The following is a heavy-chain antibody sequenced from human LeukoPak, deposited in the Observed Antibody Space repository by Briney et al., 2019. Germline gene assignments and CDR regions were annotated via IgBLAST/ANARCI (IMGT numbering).Heavy chain of an antibody. D-gene: IGHD3-10*01. CDR1: GFTFSNSN. CDR3: ARISGTTPRY. J-gene: IGHJ4*02. Sequence: GGSLRLSCAASGFTFSNSNMNWVRQAPGKGLEWVSYISGGSSSSSTIYYADSVKGRFTISRDNAKNSLYLQMNSLRAEDTAIYYCARISGTTPRYWGQGTLVTVSS. CDR2: ISGGSSSSSTI. V-gene: IGHV3-48*01.